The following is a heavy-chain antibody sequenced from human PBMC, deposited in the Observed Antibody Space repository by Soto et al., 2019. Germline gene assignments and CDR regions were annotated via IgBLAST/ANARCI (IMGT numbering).Heavy chain of an antibody. CDR1: GFTFSSYA. V-gene: IGHV3-23*01. Sequence: EVQLLESGGGLVQPGGSLRLSCAASGFTFSSYAMSWVRQAPGKGLEWVSAISGSGGSTYYADSVKGRFTISRDNSKNTLYLQMNSLRAEDTAVYYCAKDPEGIAAQDYYAMDVWGQGTTVTVSS. D-gene: IGHD6-13*01. J-gene: IGHJ6*02. CDR2: ISGSGGST. CDR3: AKDPEGIAAQDYYAMDV.